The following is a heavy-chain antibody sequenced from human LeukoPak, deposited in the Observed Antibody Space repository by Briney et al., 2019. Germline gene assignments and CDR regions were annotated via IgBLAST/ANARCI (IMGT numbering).Heavy chain of an antibody. V-gene: IGHV4-34*01. J-gene: IGHJ4*02. CDR1: GGSFSGYY. CDR3: ARGRSAYYYDSSGYYFDY. D-gene: IGHD3-22*01. CDR2: IIHSGST. Sequence: PSETLSLTCAVYGGSFSGYYWSWIRQPPGKGLEWSGEIIHSGSTKYNPSLKSRVTISVDTSKNQFSLKLSSVTGADTAVYYCARGRSAYYYDSSGYYFDYWGQGTLVTVSS.